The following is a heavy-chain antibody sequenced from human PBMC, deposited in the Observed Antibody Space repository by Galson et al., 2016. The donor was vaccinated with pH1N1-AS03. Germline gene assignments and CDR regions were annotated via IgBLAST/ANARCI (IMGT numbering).Heavy chain of an antibody. J-gene: IGHJ6*02. CDR1: GFSFSSYA. D-gene: IGHD4-23*01. CDR3: AKVMTKVASIYGMYV. CDR2: ISASGGST. Sequence: SLRLSCAASGFSFSSYAMGWVRQTPGRGLEWISGISASGGSTNYVESVKGRFTISRDNSRNTLDLQMNNRRADDTAIYYCAKVMTKVASIYGMYVWGQGTTVSVSS. V-gene: IGHV3-23*01.